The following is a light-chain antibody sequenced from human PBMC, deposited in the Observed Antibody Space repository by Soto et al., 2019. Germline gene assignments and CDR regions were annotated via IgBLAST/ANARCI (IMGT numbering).Light chain of an antibody. V-gene: IGKV3-15*01. J-gene: IGKJ2*01. CDR1: QSIASH. CDR3: QQYDTWPPHT. Sequence: DIVMTQSPATLSVSPGDTATLSRRASQSIASHMAWYQQKPGQAPRLLIYGSSTRATGIPVRFSGSGSGTEFTLTITSLQSEDFATYYCQQYDTWPPHTFGQGTMLEIK. CDR2: GSS.